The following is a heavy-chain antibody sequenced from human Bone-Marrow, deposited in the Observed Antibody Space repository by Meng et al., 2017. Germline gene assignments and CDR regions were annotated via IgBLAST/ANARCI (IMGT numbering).Heavy chain of an antibody. CDR3: ARNMGWGYCSGGSCYSTKTDHHDAFDI. Sequence: GESLKISCAASGFTFSSYNMHWVRQTPGEGLVWVSRINTDASSTTYADSVKGRFTISRDDAKNTVYLQMNSLRAEDTAVYYCARNMGWGYCSGGSCYSTKTDHHDAFDIWGQGTMVTVSS. CDR1: GFTFSSYN. J-gene: IGHJ3*02. CDR2: INTDASST. D-gene: IGHD2-15*01. V-gene: IGHV3-74*03.